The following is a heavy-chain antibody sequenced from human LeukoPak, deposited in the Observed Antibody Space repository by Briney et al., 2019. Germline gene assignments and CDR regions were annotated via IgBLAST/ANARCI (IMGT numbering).Heavy chain of an antibody. J-gene: IGHJ4*02. Sequence: GGSLSLSCAASGFTFSSYAMSWVRQAPGKGLEWVSAISGSGGSTYYADSVKGRFTISRDNSNNPLNLQMNSLRAEDTAVYYCAKEVISLLWEQWLYFDYWGEGTLVTVSS. V-gene: IGHV3-23*01. CDR1: GFTFSSYA. CDR2: ISGSGGST. CDR3: AKEVISLLWEQWLYFDY. D-gene: IGHD6-19*01.